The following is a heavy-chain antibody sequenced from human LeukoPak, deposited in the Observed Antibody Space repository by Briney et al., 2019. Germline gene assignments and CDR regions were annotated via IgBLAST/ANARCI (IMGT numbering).Heavy chain of an antibody. V-gene: IGHV4-38-2*01. CDR3: ARLGARIAAADAFDI. CDR2: IYHSGST. D-gene: IGHD6-13*01. Sequence: SIYHSGSTYYNPSLKSRVTISVDTSKSQFSLKLSSVTAADTAVYYCARLGARIAAADAFDIWGQGTMVTVSS. J-gene: IGHJ3*02.